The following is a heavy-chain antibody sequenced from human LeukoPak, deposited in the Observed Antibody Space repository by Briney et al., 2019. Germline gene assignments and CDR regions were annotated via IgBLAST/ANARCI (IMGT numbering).Heavy chain of an antibody. D-gene: IGHD3-3*01. CDR3: ARDRFYDFWSGFSFEPPGYMDV. CDR1: GFTFSSYS. Sequence: GGSLRLFCAASGFTFSSYSMNWVRQAPGKGLEWVSYISSSSSTIYYADSVKGRFTISRDNAKNSLYLQMNSLRAEDTAVYYCARDRFYDFWSGFSFEPPGYMDVWGKGTTVTVSS. V-gene: IGHV3-48*01. CDR2: ISSSSSTI. J-gene: IGHJ6*03.